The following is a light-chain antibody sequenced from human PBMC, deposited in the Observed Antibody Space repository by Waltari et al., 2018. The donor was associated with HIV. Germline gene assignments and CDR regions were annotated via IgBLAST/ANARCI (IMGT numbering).Light chain of an antibody. Sequence: EIVMTQSPAALSVSPGERVTLSCRASQNVGSNLAWYQQKPGQAPRLLIYGASTRATGVPARFSGGGSGTDFTLTISSLQSEDFVLYYCQQYNNWPPEFTFGGGTKVEIK. V-gene: IGKV3-15*01. CDR1: QNVGSN. CDR2: GAS. J-gene: IGKJ4*01. CDR3: QQYNNWPPEFT.